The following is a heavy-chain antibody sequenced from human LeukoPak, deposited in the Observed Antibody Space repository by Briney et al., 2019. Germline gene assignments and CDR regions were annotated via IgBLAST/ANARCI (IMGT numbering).Heavy chain of an antibody. CDR2: IYYSGST. V-gene: IGHV4-59*08. Sequence: PSETLSLTCTVSGGSISSYYWSWIRQPPGKGLEWIGYIYYSGSTNYNPSLESRVTISVDTSKNQFSLKLSSVTAADTAVYYCARREMGYYDSSGYSAAFDIWGQGTMVTVSS. J-gene: IGHJ3*02. CDR1: GGSISSYY. D-gene: IGHD3-22*01. CDR3: ARREMGYYDSSGYSAAFDI.